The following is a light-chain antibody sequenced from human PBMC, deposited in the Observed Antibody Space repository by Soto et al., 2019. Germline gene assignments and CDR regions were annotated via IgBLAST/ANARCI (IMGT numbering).Light chain of an antibody. V-gene: IGKV1-5*01. CDR3: QQYQSYSRT. J-gene: IGKJ1*01. Sequence: DIQMTQSPSTLSASVGERVTITCRASQSISSWLAWYQQKPGKAPKLLIYDASSLESGVPSRFSGSGSGTEFTLTISSLKPDDFATYYCQQYQSYSRTFGQGTKV. CDR2: DAS. CDR1: QSISSW.